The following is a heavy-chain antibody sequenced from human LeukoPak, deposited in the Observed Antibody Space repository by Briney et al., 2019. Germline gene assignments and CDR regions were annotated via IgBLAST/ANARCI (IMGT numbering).Heavy chain of an antibody. J-gene: IGHJ5*02. CDR2: ISYEGGTQ. V-gene: IGHV3-30*18. CDR3: AKEGTPQVSTWYDL. CDR1: GFTFSSYG. D-gene: IGHD3-10*01. Sequence: GGSLRLSCAASGFTFSSYGMHWVRQAPGKGLEWVAVISYEGGTQHYADSVKGRFIISRDNPRNTLYLQMNILRTEDTAAYYCAKEGTPQVSTWYDLWGQGTQVIVSS.